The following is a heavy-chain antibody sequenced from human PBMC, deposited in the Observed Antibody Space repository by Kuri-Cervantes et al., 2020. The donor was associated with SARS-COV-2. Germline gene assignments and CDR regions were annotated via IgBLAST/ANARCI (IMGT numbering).Heavy chain of an antibody. CDR2: ISYDGSNK. Sequence: GESLKISCAASGFTFSSYAMHWVRQAPGKGLEWVAVISYDGSNKYYADSVKGRFTISRDNSKNTLYLQMNSLKTEDTAVYYCTRDIYYALLGYYYGMDVWGQGTTVTVSS. V-gene: IGHV3-30-3*01. D-gene: IGHD3-10*01. CDR1: GFTFSSYA. CDR3: TRDIYYALLGYYYGMDV. J-gene: IGHJ6*02.